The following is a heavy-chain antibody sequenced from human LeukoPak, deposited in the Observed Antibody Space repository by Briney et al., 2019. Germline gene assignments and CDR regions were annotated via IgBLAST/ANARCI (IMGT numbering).Heavy chain of an antibody. D-gene: IGHD1-14*01. Sequence: PGGSLRLSCAASGLTFSSYWMSWVRQAPGKGLEWVANIKQDGSEKYYVDSVKGRFTISRDNAKNSLYLQMNSLRAEDTAVYYCARSLNHFYWGQGTLVTVSS. CDR1: GLTFSSYW. J-gene: IGHJ4*02. CDR2: IKQDGSEK. CDR3: ARSLNHFY. V-gene: IGHV3-7*01.